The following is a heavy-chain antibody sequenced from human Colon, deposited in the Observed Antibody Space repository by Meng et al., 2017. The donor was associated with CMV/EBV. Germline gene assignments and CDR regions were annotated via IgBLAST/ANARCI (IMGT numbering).Heavy chain of an antibody. J-gene: IGHJ4*02. V-gene: IGHV3-15*01. Sequence: GESLKISCAASGFTFSDAWMSWVRQAPGKGLEWVGRIKKKTDGGTTDYGPPVEGRFTISRDDSENMLYRQMNSLQTDDTAVYYCTTYRRAIFGVTIADDWGQGTLVTVSS. CDR1: GFTFSDAW. CDR2: IKKKTDGGTT. D-gene: IGHD3-3*01. CDR3: TTYRRAIFGVTIADD.